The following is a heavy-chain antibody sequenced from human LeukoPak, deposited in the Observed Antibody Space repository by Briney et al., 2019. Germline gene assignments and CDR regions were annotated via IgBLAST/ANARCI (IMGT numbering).Heavy chain of an antibody. CDR3: ASAPLAITTSAFPDAFDV. CDR2: ILYSGFT. J-gene: IGHJ3*01. CDR1: SGSLSGRY. Sequence: SETLSLTCSVSSGSLSGRYWSWFRQPPGKGLEWVGQILYSGFTNFNPSLKSRVIISVDSSKNQFSLRLSSVTAADTAVYYCASAPLAITTSAFPDAFDVWGQGTTVTVSS. D-gene: IGHD1-1*01. V-gene: IGHV4-59*11.